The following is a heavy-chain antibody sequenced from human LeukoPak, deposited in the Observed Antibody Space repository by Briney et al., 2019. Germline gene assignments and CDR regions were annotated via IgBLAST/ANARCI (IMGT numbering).Heavy chain of an antibody. Sequence: PGRSLRLSCAASGFIFSSYWMSWVRQAPGKGLEWVANIKQDGSEKYYVDSVKGRFTISRDNAKNSLYLQMNSLRAEDTAVYYCARGGYYYDSSGYYDYWGQGTLVTVSS. J-gene: IGHJ4*02. D-gene: IGHD3-22*01. CDR3: ARGGYYYDSSGYYDY. CDR1: GFIFSSYW. V-gene: IGHV3-7*01. CDR2: IKQDGSEK.